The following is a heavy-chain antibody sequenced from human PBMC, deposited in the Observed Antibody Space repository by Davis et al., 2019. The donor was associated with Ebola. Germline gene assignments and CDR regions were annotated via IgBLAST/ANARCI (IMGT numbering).Heavy chain of an antibody. V-gene: IGHV1-69*13. Sequence: SAKVSCKASGGTFSSYAISWVRQAPGQGLEWMGGIIPIFGTANYAQKFQGRVTITADESTGTAYMELSSLRSEDTAVYYCARAASIAAAGCFDYWGQGTLVTVSS. J-gene: IGHJ4*02. CDR2: IIPIFGTA. CDR1: GGTFSSYA. D-gene: IGHD6-13*01. CDR3: ARAASIAAAGCFDY.